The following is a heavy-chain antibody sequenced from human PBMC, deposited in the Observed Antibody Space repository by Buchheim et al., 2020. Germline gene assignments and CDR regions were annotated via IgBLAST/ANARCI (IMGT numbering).Heavy chain of an antibody. D-gene: IGHD2-15*01. V-gene: IGHV4-34*01. CDR2: INHSGST. J-gene: IGHJ4*02. Sequence: QVQLQQWGAGLLKPSETLSLTCAVYGGSFSGYCWSWIRQPPGKGLEWIGEINHSGSTNYNPSLKSRVTISVDTSKNQFSLKLSSVTAADTAVYYCARGVVVVAATLSPLDYWGQGTL. CDR1: GGSFSGYC. CDR3: ARGVVVVAATLSPLDY.